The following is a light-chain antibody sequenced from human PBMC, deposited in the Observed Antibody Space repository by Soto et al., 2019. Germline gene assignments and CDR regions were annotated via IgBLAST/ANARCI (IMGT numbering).Light chain of an antibody. V-gene: IGKV1-5*03. J-gene: IGKJ1*01. CDR1: QSISSW. CDR2: KAS. Sequence: DIQKTQSPSTLSASVGVRVTITCRASQSISSWLAWYQQKPGKAPKLLIYKASSLESGVPSRFSGSGSGTEFTLTISSLQPDDFATYYCQQYNSYSGTFGQGTKVEIK. CDR3: QQYNSYSGT.